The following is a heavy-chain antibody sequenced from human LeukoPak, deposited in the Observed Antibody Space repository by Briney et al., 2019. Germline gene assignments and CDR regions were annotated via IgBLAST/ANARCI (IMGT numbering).Heavy chain of an antibody. D-gene: IGHD6-13*01. V-gene: IGHV3-21*01. CDR1: GFTFSTYN. CDR3: ARDRYSTSLDAFDI. Sequence: PGGSLRLSCAASGFTFSTYNINWVRQAPGKGLEWVSSISPSSSYIYYADSVKGQFTISRDNAKNSLYLQMNSLRAEDTAVHYCARDRYSTSLDAFDIWGQGTMVTVSS. CDR2: ISPSSSYI. J-gene: IGHJ3*02.